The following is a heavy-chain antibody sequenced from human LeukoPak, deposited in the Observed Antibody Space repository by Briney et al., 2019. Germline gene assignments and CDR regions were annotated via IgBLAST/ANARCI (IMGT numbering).Heavy chain of an antibody. V-gene: IGHV3-23*01. Sequence: GGSLRLSCAASGFTFSTFAMSWVRQAPGKGLEWVSTISGSGTSTYFADSVKGRFTISRDNSKNTLYLQMNSLRAEDTAVYYCAKDPEQLIGYCSGGTCSLRYWGQGTLVSVSS. CDR2: ISGSGTST. CDR1: GFTFSTFA. J-gene: IGHJ4*02. D-gene: IGHD2-15*01. CDR3: AKDPEQLIGYCSGGTCSLRY.